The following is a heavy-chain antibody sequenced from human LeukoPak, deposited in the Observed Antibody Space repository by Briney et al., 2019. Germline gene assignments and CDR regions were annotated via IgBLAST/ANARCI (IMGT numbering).Heavy chain of an antibody. CDR2: IIPILGIA. CDR1: GGTFSSYA. CDR3: AREGTLFGGVIVMLDY. J-gene: IGHJ4*02. Sequence: LVASVKVSCKASGGTFSSYAISWVRQAPGQGLEWMGRIIPILGIANYAQKFQGRVTITADKSTSTAYMELSSLRSEDTAVYYCAREGTLFGGVIVMLDYWGQGTLVTVSS. D-gene: IGHD3-16*02. V-gene: IGHV1-69*04.